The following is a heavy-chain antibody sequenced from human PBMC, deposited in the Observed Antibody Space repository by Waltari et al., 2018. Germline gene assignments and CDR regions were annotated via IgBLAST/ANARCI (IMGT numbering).Heavy chain of an antibody. Sequence: QVQLVESGGGLVKPGGSLRLSCAASGFRFSDSYMSWIRQAPGKGLGWVSFISGSSSRIFYADSIKGRFSISRDNAKNLVYLQMNSLRAEDTAVYFCARDSTHYDIWGQGTMVTVSS. D-gene: IGHD2-2*01. CDR3: ARDSTHYDI. CDR1: GFRFSDSY. J-gene: IGHJ3*02. CDR2: ISGSSSRI. V-gene: IGHV3-11*04.